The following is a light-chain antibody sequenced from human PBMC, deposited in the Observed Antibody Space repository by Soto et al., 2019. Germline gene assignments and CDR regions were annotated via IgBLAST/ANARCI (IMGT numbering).Light chain of an antibody. Sequence: DIQMTQSPSTLSASVGDRVTITCRASQSVSYFLAWYQQKPGMAPKLLIHDASSLASGVPSRFSGSGSGREFTHTISSLQADDSVTYYCQQYGFSCGPGTKVEIK. CDR2: DAS. CDR3: QQYGFS. V-gene: IGKV1-5*01. J-gene: IGKJ3*01. CDR1: QSVSYF.